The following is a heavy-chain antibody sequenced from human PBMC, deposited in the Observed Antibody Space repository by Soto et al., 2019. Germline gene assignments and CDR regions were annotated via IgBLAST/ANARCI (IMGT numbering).Heavy chain of an antibody. D-gene: IGHD3-10*01. CDR2: ISGGGDAT. CDR3: ARKVSGSTGRPDLWYFDL. CDR1: GFTFSGYA. Sequence: EVQLLDSGGGLVQPGGSLRLSCAASGFTFSGYALTWVRQAPGRGLEGASAISGGGDATFYADSVKGRFTISRDNSKNTLYLQMNTLRAEDTAVYYCARKVSGSTGRPDLWYFDLWGRGTLVTVSS. V-gene: IGHV3-23*01. J-gene: IGHJ2*01.